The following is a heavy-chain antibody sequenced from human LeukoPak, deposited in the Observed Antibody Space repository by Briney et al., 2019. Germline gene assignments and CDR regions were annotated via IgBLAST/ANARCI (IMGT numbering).Heavy chain of an antibody. J-gene: IGHJ4*02. Sequence: GASVKVSCKASGYTFSSYTLNWLRQAPGQGLEWMGWINTNTGTPTYAQGFTGRFVFSLYSSVSTAYLQISSLKAEDIAVYYCARQYSGYESLYFDSWGQGTLVTVSS. CDR2: INTNTGTP. D-gene: IGHD5-12*01. CDR3: ARQYSGYESLYFDS. V-gene: IGHV7-4-1*02. CDR1: GYTFSSYT.